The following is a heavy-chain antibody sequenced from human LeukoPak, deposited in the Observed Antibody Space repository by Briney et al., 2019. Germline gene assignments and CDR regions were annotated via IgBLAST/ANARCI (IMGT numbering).Heavy chain of an antibody. CDR3: ARVIYSGYDPNWFDP. V-gene: IGHV1-69*01. CDR2: IIPIFGTA. Sequence: SVKVSCKASGGTFSSYAISWVRQAPGQGLEWMGGIIPIFGTANYAQKFQGRVPITADESTSTAYMELSSLRSEDTAVYYCARVIYSGYDPNWFDPWGQGTLVTVSS. CDR1: GGTFSSYA. J-gene: IGHJ5*02. D-gene: IGHD5-12*01.